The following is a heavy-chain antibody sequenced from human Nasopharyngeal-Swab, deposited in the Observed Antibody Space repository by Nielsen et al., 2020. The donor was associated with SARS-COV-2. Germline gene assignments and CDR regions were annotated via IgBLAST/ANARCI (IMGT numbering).Heavy chain of an antibody. CDR1: GFIFSGSA. J-gene: IGHJ4*02. CDR3: TTDYYFDY. V-gene: IGHV3-73*01. Sequence: GGSLRLSCAASGFIFSGSAMHWVRQASGKGLEWVGRIGDKDHNYATTYGASVKGRFTISRDDSTNTAFLQMDSLKTEDTALYYCTTDYYFDYWGQGTLVTVSS. CDR2: IGDKDHNYAT.